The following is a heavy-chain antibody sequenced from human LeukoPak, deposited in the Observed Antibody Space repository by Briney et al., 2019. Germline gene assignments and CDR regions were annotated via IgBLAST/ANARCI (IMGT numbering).Heavy chain of an antibody. CDR3: TRGSSGRRDN. V-gene: IGHV1-8*01. J-gene: IGHJ4*02. CDR2: MNPNSGNT. Sequence: GASVKVSCKASGYTFTSCDINWVRQATGQGLEWMGWMNPNSGNTGYGQSLQGRITMTRDISIGTAYMELSNPTSEETAIYYCTRGSSGRRDNWGQGTLVTVSA. CDR1: GYTFTSCD. D-gene: IGHD6-19*01.